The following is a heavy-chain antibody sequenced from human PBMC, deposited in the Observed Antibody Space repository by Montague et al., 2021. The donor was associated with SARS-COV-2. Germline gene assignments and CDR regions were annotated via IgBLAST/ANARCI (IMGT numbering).Heavy chain of an antibody. CDR3: VRGPDYGSETFQDWFDP. CDR2: VYHGGRV. CDR1: GASIISSNW. D-gene: IGHD3-10*01. J-gene: IGHJ5*02. Sequence: SETLSLTCTVSGASIISSNWWSWLRQSPGKGLEWVGEVYHGGRVSYNPSLESRLTISMDRSRNEFSLTVSSATAADTAIYYCVRGPDYGSETFQDWFDPWGQGTQVTVSS. V-gene: IGHV4-4*02.